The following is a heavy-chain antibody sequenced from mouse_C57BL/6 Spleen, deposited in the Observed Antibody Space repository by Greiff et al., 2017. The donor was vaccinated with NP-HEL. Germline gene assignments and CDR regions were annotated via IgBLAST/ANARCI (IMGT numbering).Heavy chain of an antibody. V-gene: IGHV5-16*01. Sequence: EVQLVESEGGLVQPGSSMKLSCTASGFTFSDYYMAWVRQVPETGLEWVANINYDGSSTYYLDSLKSRFIISRDNAKNILYLQMSSLKSEDTATYYCARFYYYGSRDYFDVWGTGTTVTVSS. CDR3: ARFYYYGSRDYFDV. CDR1: GFTFSDYY. CDR2: INYDGSST. D-gene: IGHD1-1*01. J-gene: IGHJ1*03.